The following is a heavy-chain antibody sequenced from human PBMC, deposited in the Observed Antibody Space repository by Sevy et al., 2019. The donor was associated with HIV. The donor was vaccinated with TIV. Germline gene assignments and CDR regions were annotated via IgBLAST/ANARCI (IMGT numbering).Heavy chain of an antibody. CDR1: GFSFSSYW. CDR3: AREGSYGDYRFSYYYGMDV. J-gene: IGHJ6*02. D-gene: IGHD4-17*01. CDR2: IYQDGSEK. Sequence: GGSLRLSCAASGFSFSSYWMTWVRQAPGKGLEWVATIYQDGSEKYYVDSVRGRLTTSRDNAKNSLYLQMNSLRAEDTAVYYCAREGSYGDYRFSYYYGMDVWGQGTTVTVSS. V-gene: IGHV3-7*01.